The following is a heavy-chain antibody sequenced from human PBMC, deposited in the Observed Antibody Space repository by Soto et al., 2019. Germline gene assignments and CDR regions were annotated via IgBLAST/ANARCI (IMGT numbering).Heavy chain of an antibody. J-gene: IGHJ4*02. CDR1: GFTVSSYG. Sequence: PGGSLRLSCAASGFTVSSYGMHGVRQAPGKGLEWVAVIWYDGSNKYYADSVKGRFTISRDNSKNTLYLQMNSLRAEDTAVYYCALSDYGDHAPGNWGQGTLVTVSS. CDR3: ALSDYGDHAPGN. CDR2: IWYDGSNK. V-gene: IGHV3-33*01. D-gene: IGHD4-17*01.